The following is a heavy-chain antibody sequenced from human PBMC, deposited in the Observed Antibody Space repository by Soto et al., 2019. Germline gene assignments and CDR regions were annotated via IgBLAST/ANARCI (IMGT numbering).Heavy chain of an antibody. CDR2: IYYSGST. V-gene: IGHV4-59*12. J-gene: IGHJ3*02. Sequence: SETLSLTCTVSGGSISSYYWSWIRQHPGKGLEWIGYIYYSGSTYYNPSLKSRVTISVDTSKNQFFLKLSSVTAADTAVYYCARDATPPDAFDIWGQGTMVTVSS. CDR1: GGSISSYY. CDR3: ARDATPPDAFDI.